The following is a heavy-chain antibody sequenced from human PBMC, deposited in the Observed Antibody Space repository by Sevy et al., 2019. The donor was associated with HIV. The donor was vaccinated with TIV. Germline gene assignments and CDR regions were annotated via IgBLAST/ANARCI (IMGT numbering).Heavy chain of an antibody. CDR1: GFTFSSYA. CDR2: ISYDGSFT. J-gene: IGHJ4*02. CDR3: ARSQSSSWHYFDY. D-gene: IGHD6-13*01. Sequence: GGSLRLSCAASGFTFSSYAMHWVRQAPGKGLEWVAVISYDGSFTYYADSVEGRFTISRDNSKNTLFLQMNSLRHEDTAVYYCARSQSSSWHYFDYWGQGTLVTVSS. V-gene: IGHV3-30*04.